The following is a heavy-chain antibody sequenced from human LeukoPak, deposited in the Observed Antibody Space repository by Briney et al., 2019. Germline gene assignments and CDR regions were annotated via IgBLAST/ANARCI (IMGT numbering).Heavy chain of an antibody. CDR1: GYTFTSYG. Sequence: ASVKVSCKASGYTFTSYGISWVRQAPGQGLEWMGWISAYNGNTNYAQKFQGRVTITRDTSASTAYMELSSLRSEDTAVYYCASQDSSGYYWGQGTLVTVSS. CDR3: ASQDSSGYY. D-gene: IGHD6-19*01. V-gene: IGHV1-18*01. J-gene: IGHJ4*02. CDR2: ISAYNGNT.